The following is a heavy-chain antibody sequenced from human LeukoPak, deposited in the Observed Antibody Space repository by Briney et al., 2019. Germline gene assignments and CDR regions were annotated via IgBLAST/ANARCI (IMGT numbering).Heavy chain of an antibody. Sequence: SETLSLTCTVSGGSISSYYWSWIRQPAGKGLEWIGRIYTSGSTNYNPSLKSRVTMSVDTSKNQFSLKLSSVTAADTAVYYCARATGIAVAGRYYYGMDVWGQGTTVTVSS. CDR3: ARATGIAVAGRYYYGMDV. D-gene: IGHD6-19*01. CDR1: GGSISSYY. V-gene: IGHV4-4*07. J-gene: IGHJ6*02. CDR2: IYTSGST.